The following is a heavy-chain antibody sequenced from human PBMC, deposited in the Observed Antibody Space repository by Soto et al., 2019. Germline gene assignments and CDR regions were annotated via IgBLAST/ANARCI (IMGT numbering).Heavy chain of an antibody. CDR1: GYTFTSYG. J-gene: IGHJ4*02. CDR3: ARDAAAGLNDY. Sequence: QVQLVQSGAEVKKPGASVKVSCTASGYTFTSYGISWVRQAPGQGLEWMGWISAYNGNTKYVQKFQGIVTMTTDTSTSTAYMELRSLRSDDTAVYYCARDAAAGLNDYWGQGTLVTVSS. V-gene: IGHV1-18*01. CDR2: ISAYNGNT. D-gene: IGHD6-13*01.